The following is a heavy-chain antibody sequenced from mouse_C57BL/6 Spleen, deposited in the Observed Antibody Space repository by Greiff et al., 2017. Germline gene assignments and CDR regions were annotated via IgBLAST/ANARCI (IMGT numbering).Heavy chain of an antibody. CDR1: GYTFTDYY. D-gene: IGHD1-1*01. J-gene: IGHJ1*03. Sequence: QVQLQQSGAELVRPGASVKLSCKASGYTFTDYYINWVKQRPGQGLEWIARIYPGSGNTYYNEKFKGKATLTAEKSSSTAYMQLSSLTSEDSAVYFCARHYYGSSRSYWYFDVWGTGTTVTVSS. CDR3: ARHYYGSSRSYWYFDV. V-gene: IGHV1-76*01. CDR2: IYPGSGNT.